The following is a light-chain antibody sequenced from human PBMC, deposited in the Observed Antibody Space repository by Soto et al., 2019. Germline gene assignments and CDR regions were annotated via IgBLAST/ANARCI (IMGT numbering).Light chain of an antibody. CDR3: SSYTSSSTYV. CDR2: DVS. CDR1: SSDVGSYNG. J-gene: IGLJ1*01. Sequence: QSALTQPPSVSGSPGQSVTISCTGTSSDVGSYNGVSWYQQPPGTAPKLMIYDVSNRPSGVPDRFSGSKSGNTASLTISGLQAEDEGDYYCSSYTSSSTYVFGTGIKVTVL. V-gene: IGLV2-18*02.